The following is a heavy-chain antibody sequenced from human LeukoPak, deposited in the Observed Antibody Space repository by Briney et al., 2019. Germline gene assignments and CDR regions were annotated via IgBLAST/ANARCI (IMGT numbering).Heavy chain of an antibody. J-gene: IGHJ3*02. CDR1: GFTFSSYD. CDR2: IGTAGDT. D-gene: IGHD3-10*01. Sequence: GGSLRLSCAASGFTFSSYDMHWVRQGTGKGLEWVSAIGTAGDTYYPGSVKGRFTTSRENAKNSLYLQMNSLRVGDTAVYYCARGRGWGTFDIWGQGTMLTVSS. CDR3: ARGRGWGTFDI. V-gene: IGHV3-13*04.